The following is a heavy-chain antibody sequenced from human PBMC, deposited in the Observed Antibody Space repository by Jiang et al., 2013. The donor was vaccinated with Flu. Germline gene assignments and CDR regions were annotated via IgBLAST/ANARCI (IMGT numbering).Heavy chain of an antibody. Sequence: PGGSLRLSCAASGFTFSSYSMNWVRQAPGKGLEWVSYISSSSSTIYYADSVKGRFTISRDNAKNSLYLQMNSLRDEDTAVYYCARDGDDYVWGSYWFSNYYYYGMDVWGQGTTVTVSS. J-gene: IGHJ6*02. D-gene: IGHD3-16*01. CDR1: GFTFSSYS. CDR2: ISSSSSTI. CDR3: ARDGDDYVWGSYWFSNYYYYGMDV. V-gene: IGHV3-48*02.